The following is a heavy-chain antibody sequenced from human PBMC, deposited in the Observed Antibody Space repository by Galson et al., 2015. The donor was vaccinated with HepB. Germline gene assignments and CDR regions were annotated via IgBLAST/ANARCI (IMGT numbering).Heavy chain of an antibody. J-gene: IGHJ4*02. CDR1: GYTFTNFA. CDR3: AREPLVGPTQLDY. V-gene: IGHV1-3*01. CDR2: INDDNGNT. Sequence: SVKVSCKASGYTFTNFAIHWVRQAPGQRPDWMGWINDDNGNTKYSQKFQGGVTFTRDTSASTVFMELSSLRSEDTTVYYCAREPLVGPTQLDYWGQGTLVTVSS. D-gene: IGHD1-26*01.